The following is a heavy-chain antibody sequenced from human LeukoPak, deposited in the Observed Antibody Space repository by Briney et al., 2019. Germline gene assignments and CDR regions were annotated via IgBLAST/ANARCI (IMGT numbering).Heavy chain of an antibody. V-gene: IGHV3-23*01. CDR2: ISGSGGST. D-gene: IGHD1-26*01. J-gene: IGHJ6*03. CDR3: AKDRQRGNYFRNYYYYMDV. CDR1: GFTFSSYG. Sequence: GGSLRLSCAASGFTFSSYGMSWVRQAPGKGLEWVSAISGSGGSTYYADSVKGRFTISRDNSKNTLYLQMNSLRAEDTAVYYCAKDRQRGNYFRNYYYYMDVWGKGTTVTVSS.